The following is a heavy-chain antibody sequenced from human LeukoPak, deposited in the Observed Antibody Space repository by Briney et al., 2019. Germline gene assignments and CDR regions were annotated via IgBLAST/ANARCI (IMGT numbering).Heavy chain of an antibody. J-gene: IGHJ4*02. CDR1: GYTFTGYY. CDR2: ISPNNGGT. Sequence: ASVKVSCKASGYTFTGYYIHWIRQAPGQGLEWMGWISPNNGGTKYAQKFQGRVTMTRDTSISTAYMELSRLRSDDTAVYYCARGQTTVVIYNYWGQGTLVTVSS. V-gene: IGHV1-2*02. CDR3: ARGQTTVVIYNY. D-gene: IGHD4-23*01.